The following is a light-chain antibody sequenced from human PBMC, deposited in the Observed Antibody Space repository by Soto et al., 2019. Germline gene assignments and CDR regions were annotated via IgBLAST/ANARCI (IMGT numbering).Light chain of an antibody. CDR1: SSNIWAGFD. CDR2: DNS. V-gene: IGLV1-40*01. CDR3: QSYDSRLSAVV. J-gene: IGLJ2*01. Sequence: QSVLTQPPSVSGASGQRVTISCTGNSSNIWAGFDVHWYQQLPGTAPKLLIYDNSNRPSGVPDRFSGSKSGTSASLAITGLQAEDGTDYYCQSYDSRLSAVVFGGGTKLTVL.